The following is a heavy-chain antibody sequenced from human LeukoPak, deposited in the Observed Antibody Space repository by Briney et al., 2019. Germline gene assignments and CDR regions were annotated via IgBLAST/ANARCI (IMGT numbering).Heavy chain of an antibody. J-gene: IGHJ6*03. CDR1: GFTFSSYS. D-gene: IGHD6-13*01. CDR3: ARDGAAGTLAGYYYYYMDV. Sequence: GRSLRLSCAASGFTFSSYSMNWVRQAPGKGLEWVSSISSSSSYIYYADSVKGRFTISRDNAKNSLYLQMNSLRAEDTAVYYCARDGAAGTLAGYYYYYMDVWGKGTTVTVSS. V-gene: IGHV3-21*01. CDR2: ISSSSSYI.